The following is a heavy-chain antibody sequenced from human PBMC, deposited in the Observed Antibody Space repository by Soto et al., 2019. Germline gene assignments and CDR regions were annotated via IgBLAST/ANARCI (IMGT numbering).Heavy chain of an antibody. CDR2: INPSGGST. D-gene: IGHD3-16*01. Sequence: QVQLVQSGAEVKKSGDSVKVSCKASGYTFTRYYMYWVRQAPGQGLEWMGIINPSGGSTSYAQKCQGRVTMTRDTSTSTVYMELSSLRSEDTAVYDCAREVGSIWGGMDVGGHGTTLTVSS. CDR1: GYTFTRYY. CDR3: AREVGSIWGGMDV. J-gene: IGHJ6*02. V-gene: IGHV1-46*01.